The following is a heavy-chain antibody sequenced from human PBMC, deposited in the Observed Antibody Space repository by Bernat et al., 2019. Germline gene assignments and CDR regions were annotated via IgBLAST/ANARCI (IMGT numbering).Heavy chain of an antibody. V-gene: IGHV1-3*01. D-gene: IGHD6-6*01. Sequence: QVQLVQSGAEVKKPGASVKVSCKASGYTFTSYAMHWVRQAPGQRLEWMGWINAGNGNTKYSQKFQGRVTITRDTSASTAYMELSSLRSEDTAVYYCARDGGAYSSSHYGMDVWSQGTTVTVSS. CDR1: GYTFTSYA. CDR2: INAGNGNT. J-gene: IGHJ6*02. CDR3: ARDGGAYSSSHYGMDV.